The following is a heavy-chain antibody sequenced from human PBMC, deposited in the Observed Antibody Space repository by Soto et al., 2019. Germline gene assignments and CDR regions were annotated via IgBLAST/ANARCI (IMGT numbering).Heavy chain of an antibody. CDR1: GFTFSDHD. CDR2: ISGSGATT. Sequence: GGSLRLSCAASGFTFSDHDMTWIRQAPGKGLEWVAKISGSGATTHYADSVMGRFIDSTDNSKNSVYLQMDALGVDDTSGYFWACDPCYYASGYWGQGTLVTVSS. V-gene: IGHV3-11*01. CDR3: ACDPCYYASGY. D-gene: IGHD3-10*01. J-gene: IGHJ4*02.